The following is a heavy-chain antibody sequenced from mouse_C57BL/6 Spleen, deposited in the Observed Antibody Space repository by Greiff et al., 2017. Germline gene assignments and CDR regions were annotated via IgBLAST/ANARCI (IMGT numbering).Heavy chain of an antibody. J-gene: IGHJ4*01. Sequence: VQGVESGPGLVQPSQSLSITCTVSGFSLTSYGVHWVRQSPGKGLEWLGVIWSGGSTDYNAAFISRLGISKDNSKSQGFFKMNSLQADDTARDDCARDVAAYYAMDYWGKGTSVTVSS. CDR3: ARDVAAYYAMDY. CDR2: IWSGGST. CDR1: GFSLTSYG. V-gene: IGHV2-2*01.